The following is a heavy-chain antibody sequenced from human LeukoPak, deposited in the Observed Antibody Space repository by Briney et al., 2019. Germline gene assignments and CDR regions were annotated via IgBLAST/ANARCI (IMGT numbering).Heavy chain of an antibody. D-gene: IGHD6-6*01. J-gene: IGHJ4*02. Sequence: GGSLRVSRGAVGFTFSMYGMYWVRQGPSQGVEWVAFIRYDGSNKYYAYSVKGRFTISRDNSKNTLYLQMNSLRAEDTAVYYCAKDQFSSSLPDYWGQGTLVTVSS. CDR1: GFTFSMYG. V-gene: IGHV3-30*02. CDR2: IRYDGSNK. CDR3: AKDQFSSSLPDY.